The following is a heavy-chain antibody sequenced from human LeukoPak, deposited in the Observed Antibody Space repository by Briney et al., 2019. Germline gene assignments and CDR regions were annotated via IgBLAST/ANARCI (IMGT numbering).Heavy chain of an antibody. CDR3: AKDKPYYDFWSGLGYFDY. Sequence: GGSLRLSCAASGFTFSSYGMHWVRQAPGKGLEWVAVISYDGSSKYYADSVKGRFTISRDNSKNTLYLQMNSLRAEDTAVYYCAKDKPYYDFWSGLGYFDYWGQGTLVTVSS. CDR1: GFTFSSYG. J-gene: IGHJ4*02. V-gene: IGHV3-30*18. D-gene: IGHD3-3*01. CDR2: ISYDGSSK.